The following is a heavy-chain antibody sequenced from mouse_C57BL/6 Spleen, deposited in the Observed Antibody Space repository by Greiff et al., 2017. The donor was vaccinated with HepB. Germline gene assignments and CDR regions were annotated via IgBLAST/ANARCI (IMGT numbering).Heavy chain of an antibody. Sequence: VQLQQPGAELVKPGASVKMSCKASGYTFTSYWITWVKQRPGQGLEWIGDIYPGSGSTNYNEKFKSKATLTVDTSSSTAYMQLSSLTSEDSAVYYCARWGYGSSYVGWFAYWGQGTLVTVSA. CDR1: GYTFTSYW. CDR3: ARWGYGSSYVGWFAY. V-gene: IGHV1-55*01. CDR2: IYPGSGST. J-gene: IGHJ3*01. D-gene: IGHD1-1*01.